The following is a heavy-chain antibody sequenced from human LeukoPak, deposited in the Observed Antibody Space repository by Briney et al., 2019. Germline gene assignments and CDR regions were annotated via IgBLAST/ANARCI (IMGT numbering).Heavy chain of an antibody. D-gene: IGHD5-24*01. CDR2: ISGGGEST. CDR1: GFTFRSYE. Sequence: GGSLRLSCAASGFTFRSYEMNWVRHPPGRGLEWVSHISGGGESTVYPDAVKGRFIISRDNTKNSLYLQMNSLRVEDTGVYYCARRSGRRYEYWGQGVLVTVSP. J-gene: IGHJ4*02. CDR3: ARRSGRRYEY. V-gene: IGHV3-48*03.